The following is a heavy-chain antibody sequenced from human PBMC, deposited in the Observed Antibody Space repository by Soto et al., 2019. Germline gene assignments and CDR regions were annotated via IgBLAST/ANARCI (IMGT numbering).Heavy chain of an antibody. J-gene: IGHJ6*02. V-gene: IGHV6-1*01. D-gene: IGHD2-15*01. CDR2: TYYRSRWYS. CDR3: ARSEEDSDYYYYGMDV. Sequence: PSQTLSLTCVGSGDTVSSNSVAWNWVRQSPSRDLEWLGRTYYRSRWYSDYAVSVRSRIDINADTSKNQVSLQLNSVTPEDTAVYYCARSEEDSDYYYYGMDVWGQGTTVTVSS. CDR1: GDTVSSNSVA.